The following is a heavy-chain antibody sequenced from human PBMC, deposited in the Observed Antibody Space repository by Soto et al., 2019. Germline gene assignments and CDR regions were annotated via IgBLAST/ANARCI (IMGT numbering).Heavy chain of an antibody. Sequence: GGCLRVSFAACRFTFMSYSMSRVHQAPWEGLEWVSAICGSGGSTYYADSGKGRVTISRDKAKNSLYLQMNSLRAEDTALYHCAKDLQARYSGYDYVIFDYYYYGMDVWGQGTTVTVSS. V-gene: IGHV3-23*01. CDR1: RFTFMSYS. D-gene: IGHD5-12*01. CDR3: AKDLQARYSGYDYVIFDYYYYGMDV. CDR2: ICGSGGST. J-gene: IGHJ6*02.